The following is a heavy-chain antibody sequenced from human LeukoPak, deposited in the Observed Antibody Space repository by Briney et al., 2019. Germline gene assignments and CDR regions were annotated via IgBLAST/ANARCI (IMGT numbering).Heavy chain of an antibody. V-gene: IGHV3-23*01. CDR3: AKGLRGTYDY. D-gene: IGHD3-3*01. J-gene: IGHJ4*02. Sequence: GGSLRLSCAASGFTFSSYAMSWVRQAPGKGLEWVSAISGSGGSTYYADSVKGRFTISRDNSRNTLHLQLNSLRAEDTAVYYCAKGLRGTYDYWGQGTLVTVSS. CDR1: GFTFSSYA. CDR2: ISGSGGST.